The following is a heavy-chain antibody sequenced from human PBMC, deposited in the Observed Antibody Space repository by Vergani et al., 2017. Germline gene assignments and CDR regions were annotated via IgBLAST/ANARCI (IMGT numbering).Heavy chain of an antibody. CDR1: GFTFSSYA. V-gene: IGHV3-23*01. Sequence: EVQLLESGGGLVQSGGSLRLSCAASGFTFSSYAMSWVRRAPGKGLEWVSGISGSGGSTYYADSVKGRFTISRDNSKNMLYLQMNSLRAEDTAVYYCAKDPQVDVDYWGQGTLVTVSS. CDR3: AKDPQVDVDY. D-gene: IGHD5-12*01. CDR2: ISGSGGST. J-gene: IGHJ4*02.